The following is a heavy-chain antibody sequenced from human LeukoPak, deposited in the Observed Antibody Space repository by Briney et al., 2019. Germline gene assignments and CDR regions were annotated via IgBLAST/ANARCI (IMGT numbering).Heavy chain of an antibody. CDR2: IYTSGST. D-gene: IGHD2-2*02. Sequence: NPSETLSLTCTVSGGSISSYYWSWIRQPAGKGLEWIRRIYTSGSTKYNPSLKSRVTMSVDTSKNQFSLKLSSVTAADTAVYYCAREGCSSTSCYIGPSYYYGMDVWGQGTTVTVSS. CDR3: AREGCSSTSCYIGPSYYYGMDV. V-gene: IGHV4-4*07. J-gene: IGHJ6*02. CDR1: GGSISSYY.